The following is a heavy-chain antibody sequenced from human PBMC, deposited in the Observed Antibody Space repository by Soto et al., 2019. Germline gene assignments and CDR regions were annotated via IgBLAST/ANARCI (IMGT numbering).Heavy chain of an antibody. CDR2: ISGSGGST. CDR1: GFTFSSYA. V-gene: IGHV3-23*01. J-gene: IGHJ4*02. D-gene: IGHD3-22*01. CDR3: AKDQEVIVVVTLDY. Sequence: GGSLRLSCAASGFTFSSYAMSWVRQAPGKGLEWVSAISGSGGSTYYADSVKGRFTISRDNSKNTLYLQMNSLRAEDTAVYYCAKDQEVIVVVTLDYWGQGTLVTVSS.